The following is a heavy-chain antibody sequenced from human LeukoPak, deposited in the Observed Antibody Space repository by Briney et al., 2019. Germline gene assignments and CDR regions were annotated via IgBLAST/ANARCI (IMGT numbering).Heavy chain of an antibody. D-gene: IGHD4-23*01. CDR2: ITGSGGST. J-gene: IGHJ4*02. V-gene: IGHV3-23*01. CDR3: AKAWTTVVTHVDY. CDR1: GITFSSCA. Sequence: QSGGSLRLSCAASGITFSSCAMGWVSQAPGKGLEWVSAITGSGGSTYYADSVKGRFTISRDNSKNTLYLQMNSLRAEDTAVYYCAKAWTTVVTHVDYWGQGTLVTVSS.